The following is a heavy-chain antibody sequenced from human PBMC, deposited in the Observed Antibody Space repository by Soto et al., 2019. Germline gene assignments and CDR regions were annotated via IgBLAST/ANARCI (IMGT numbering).Heavy chain of an antibody. J-gene: IGHJ6*02. CDR2: INHSGST. CDR1: GGSFSGYY. CDR3: AKLTHGEGSYYYGMDV. Sequence: SETLSLTCAVYGGSFSGYYWSWIRQPPGKGLEWIGEINHSGSTNYNPSLKSRVTISVDTSKNQFSLKLSSVTAADTAVYYCAKLTHGEGSYYYGMDVWGQGTTVTVSS. V-gene: IGHV4-34*01. D-gene: IGHD3-10*01.